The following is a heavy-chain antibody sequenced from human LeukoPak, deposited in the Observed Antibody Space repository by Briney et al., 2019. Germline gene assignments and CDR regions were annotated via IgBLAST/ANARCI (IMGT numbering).Heavy chain of an antibody. Sequence: GASVKVSCKASGLSLTHDGISWVRQAPGQGFVWMGWINTNTGNPTYAQGFTGRFVFSLDTSVSTAYLQISSLKAEDTAVYYCARGHCSGGSCNWFDPWGQGTLVTVSS. CDR3: ARGHCSGGSCNWFDP. CDR2: INTNTGNP. J-gene: IGHJ5*02. V-gene: IGHV7-4-1*02. CDR1: GLSLTHDG. D-gene: IGHD2-15*01.